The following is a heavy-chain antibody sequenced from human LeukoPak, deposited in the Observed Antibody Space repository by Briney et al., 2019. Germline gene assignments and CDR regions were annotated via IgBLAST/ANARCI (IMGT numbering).Heavy chain of an antibody. Sequence: SEALSLTCTVSGGSISNYYWSWIRQPAGMGLEWIGRIYASGSTNYNPSLKSRVTMSVDTSNNQFSLNLSSVTAADTAVYYCARTSVRGAQFDYWGQGTLVTVSS. J-gene: IGHJ4*02. CDR3: ARTSVRGAQFDY. V-gene: IGHV4-4*07. D-gene: IGHD3-10*01. CDR1: GGSISNYY. CDR2: IYASGST.